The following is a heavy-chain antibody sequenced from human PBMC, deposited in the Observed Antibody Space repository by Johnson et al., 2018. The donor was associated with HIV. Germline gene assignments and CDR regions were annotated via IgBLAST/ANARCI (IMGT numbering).Heavy chain of an antibody. V-gene: IGHV3-30-3*02. CDR2: ISYDGSNK. CDR3: AKMSRGRQDAFDI. CDR1: GFIFSNYA. Sequence: QVQLMESGGGVVQPGRSLRLSCAASGFIFSNYAMHWVRQAPGKGLEWVVIISYDGSNKKYADSVKGRFTISRDNSKNTLYVQMNSLRVEDTAVYYCAKMSRGRQDAFDIWGQGAMVSVSA. J-gene: IGHJ3*02. D-gene: IGHD3-16*01.